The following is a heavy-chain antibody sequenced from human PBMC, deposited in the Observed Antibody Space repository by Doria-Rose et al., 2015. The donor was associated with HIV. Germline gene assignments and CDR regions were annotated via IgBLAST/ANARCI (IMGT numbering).Heavy chain of an antibody. V-gene: IGHV2-26*01. CDR1: GVSLSSPGMG. Sequence: QITLKESGPVLVKPTETLTPTCTVSGVSLSSPGMGVSWIRQPPGKALEWLANIFSDDERSYKTSLKSRLTISRGTSKSQVVLTMTDMDPVGTATYYCARIKSSRWYHKYYFDFWGQGTLVIVSA. J-gene: IGHJ4*02. D-gene: IGHD6-13*01. CDR2: IFSDDER. CDR3: ARIKSSRWYHKYYFDF.